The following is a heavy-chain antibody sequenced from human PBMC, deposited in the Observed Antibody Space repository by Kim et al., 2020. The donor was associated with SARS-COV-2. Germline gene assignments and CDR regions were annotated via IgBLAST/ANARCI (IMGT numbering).Heavy chain of an antibody. D-gene: IGHD1-1*01. V-gene: IGHV3-66*01. CDR3: ARDPTGGNLDAFAI. Sequence: GGSLRLSCAASGITVSDNYMNWVRQAPGKGLEWVSVVYSGSETYSTDSVKDRCSISRNISNNTLYLQRNSLRAEDTAVYSCARDPTGGNLDAFAIWGKGTMVTVS. CDR2: VYSGSET. J-gene: IGHJ3*02. CDR1: GITVSDNY.